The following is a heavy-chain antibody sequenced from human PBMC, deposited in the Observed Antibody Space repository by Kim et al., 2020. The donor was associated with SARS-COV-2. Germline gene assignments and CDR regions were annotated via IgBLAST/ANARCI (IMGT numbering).Heavy chain of an antibody. CDR2: ISGSGGTA. CDR1: GFNFSDYA. CDR3: AKDRNPTGAVVIFYFD. V-gene: IGHV3-23*01. Sequence: GGSLRLSCAASGFNFSDYAMSWVRQAPGKGLEWVSTISGSGGTAFYADSVKGRFTISRDNSKNILYLQMDSLRAEDTALYFCAKDRNPTGAVVIFYFD. J-gene: IGHJ4*01. D-gene: IGHD2-21*01.